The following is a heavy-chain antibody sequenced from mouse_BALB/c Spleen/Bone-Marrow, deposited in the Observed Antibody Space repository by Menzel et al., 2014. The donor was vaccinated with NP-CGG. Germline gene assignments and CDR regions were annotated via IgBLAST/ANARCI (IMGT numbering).Heavy chain of an antibody. D-gene: IGHD2-4*01. CDR1: GYTFTSYW. CDR2: IDPSDSYT. V-gene: IGHV1-69*02. Sequence: QVQLKESGVEFVKPGASVKLSCKASGYTFTSYWMHWVKQRPGQGLEWIGEIDPSDSYTKYNQNFKGKATLTVDKSSSTAYMQLSSLPSEDSAVYYCARTYYDYDWFAYWGQGTLVTVSA. J-gene: IGHJ3*01. CDR3: ARTYYDYDWFAY.